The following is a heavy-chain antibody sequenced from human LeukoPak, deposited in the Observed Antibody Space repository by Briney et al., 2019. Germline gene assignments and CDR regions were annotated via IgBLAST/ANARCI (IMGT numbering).Heavy chain of an antibody. CDR3: ARVRSTSWPLPYNWFDP. J-gene: IGHJ5*02. CDR2: IYYSGST. Sequence: PSETLSLTCTVSGGSISSYYWSWIRQPPGKGLEWIGYIYYSGSTNYNPSLKSRVTISVDTSTKQFSLKLSSVTAADTAVYYCARVRSTSWPLPYNWFDPWGQGTLVTVSS. V-gene: IGHV4-59*01. D-gene: IGHD2-2*01. CDR1: GGSISSYY.